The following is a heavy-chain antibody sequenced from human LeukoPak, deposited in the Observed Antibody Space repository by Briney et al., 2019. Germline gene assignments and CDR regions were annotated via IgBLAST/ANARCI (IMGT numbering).Heavy chain of an antibody. D-gene: IGHD3-22*01. CDR2: IYYSGST. Sequence: SETLSLTCTVSGGPISSYYWSWIRQPPGKGLEWIGYIYYSGSTNYNPSLKSRVTISVDTSKNQFSLKLSSVTAADTAVYYCARVLHYYDSSGCFDYWGQGTLVTVSS. V-gene: IGHV4-59*01. CDR3: ARVLHYYDSSGCFDY. J-gene: IGHJ4*02. CDR1: GGPISSYY.